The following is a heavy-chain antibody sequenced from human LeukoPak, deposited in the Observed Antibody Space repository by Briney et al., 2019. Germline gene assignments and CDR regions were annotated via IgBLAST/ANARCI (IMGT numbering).Heavy chain of an antibody. D-gene: IGHD4-23*01. CDR3: ARHGGGYSYYYHYYYMDV. CDR1: GGSISSYY. CDR2: IYYSGST. V-gene: IGHV4-59*08. J-gene: IGHJ6*03. Sequence: SETLSLTCTVSGGSISSYYWSWIRQPPGKGLEWIGYIYYSGSTNYNPSLKSRVTISVDTSKNQFSLKLSSVTAADTAVYYCARHGGGYSYYYHYYYMDVWGKGTTVTVSS.